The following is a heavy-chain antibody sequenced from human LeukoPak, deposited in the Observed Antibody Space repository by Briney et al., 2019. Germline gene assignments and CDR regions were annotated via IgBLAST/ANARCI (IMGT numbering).Heavy chain of an antibody. J-gene: IGHJ4*02. Sequence: TSETLSLTCAIYGGSSSGNYWSWVCQPPGKGLEWIGEINRGGNTNYNPSLKSRVTISVDTSKNQFSLKLTSVTAADTAVYYCARGLGSGSYYHYWGQGTLVTVSS. CDR3: ARGLGSGSYYHY. CDR1: GGSSSGNY. V-gene: IGHV4-34*01. CDR2: INRGGNT. D-gene: IGHD3-10*01.